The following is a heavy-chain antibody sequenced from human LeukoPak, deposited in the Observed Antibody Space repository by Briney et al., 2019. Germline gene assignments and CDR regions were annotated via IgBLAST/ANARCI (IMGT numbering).Heavy chain of an antibody. CDR3: ASIGGDIWNAFDI. CDR1: GGSISSSNW. V-gene: IGHV4-4*02. J-gene: IGHJ3*02. Sequence: PSETLSLTCAVSGGSISSSNWWSWVRQPPGKGLEWIGEIYHSGSTNYNPSLKSRVTISVDKSKNQFSLKLSSVTAADTAVYYCASIGGDIWNAFDIWGQGTMVTVSS. CDR2: IYHSGST. D-gene: IGHD3-3*01.